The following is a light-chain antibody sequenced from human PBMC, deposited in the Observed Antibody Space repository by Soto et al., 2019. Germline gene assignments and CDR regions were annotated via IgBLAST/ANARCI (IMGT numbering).Light chain of an antibody. Sequence: QSVLTQPPSVSGAPGQRVTISCTGSSSNIGAGYGVHWYQLLPGTAPKLLIYGNINRPSGVPDRFSGSRSGTSAYLAITGLQAEDEADYYCQSYGLSDYVVFGGGTKLTVL. CDR1: SSNIGAGYG. V-gene: IGLV1-40*01. CDR3: QSYGLSDYVV. CDR2: GNI. J-gene: IGLJ2*01.